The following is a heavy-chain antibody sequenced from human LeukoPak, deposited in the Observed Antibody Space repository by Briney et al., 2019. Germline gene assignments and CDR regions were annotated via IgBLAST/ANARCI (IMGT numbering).Heavy chain of an antibody. CDR1: GFTFSSYG. Sequence: GGSLRLSCAGSGFTFSSYGMHWVRQAPGKGLEWVAVISYDGSNKYYADSVKGRFTISRDNSKNTLYLQMNSLRAEDTAVYYCAKAPYYYDFWSGYYGPYYMDVWGKGTTVTVSS. CDR3: AKAPYYYDFWSGYYGPYYMDV. V-gene: IGHV3-30*18. D-gene: IGHD3-3*01. J-gene: IGHJ6*03. CDR2: ISYDGSNK.